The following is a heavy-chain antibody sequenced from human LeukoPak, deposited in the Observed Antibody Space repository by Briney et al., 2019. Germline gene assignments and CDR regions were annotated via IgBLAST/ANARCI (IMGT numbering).Heavy chain of an antibody. V-gene: IGHV1-69*04. CDR3: ARHQNLHSFWSPYYMDV. CDR1: GGTFSSYA. D-gene: IGHD3-3*01. Sequence: SVKVSCKASGGTFSSYAISWVRQAPGQGLEWMGRIIPILGIANYAQKFQGRVTITADKSTSTAYMELSSLRSEDTAVYYCARHQNLHSFWSPYYMDVWGKGTTVTVSS. J-gene: IGHJ6*03. CDR2: IIPILGIA.